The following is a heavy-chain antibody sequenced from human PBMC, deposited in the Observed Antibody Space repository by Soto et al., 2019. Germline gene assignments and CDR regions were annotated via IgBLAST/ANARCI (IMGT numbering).Heavy chain of an antibody. J-gene: IGHJ4*02. V-gene: IGHV1-69*01. CDR2: IIPIFGTA. Sequence: QVQLVQSGAEVKKPGSSVKVSCKASGGTFSSYAISWVRQAPGQGLEWMGGIIPIFGTANYAQKFQGRVTITADDSTTTAYMELSSLRSEDTAVYYCARVSWYPIPGAYSFDYWGQGTLVVVSS. D-gene: IGHD1-26*01. CDR1: GGTFSSYA. CDR3: ARVSWYPIPGAYSFDY.